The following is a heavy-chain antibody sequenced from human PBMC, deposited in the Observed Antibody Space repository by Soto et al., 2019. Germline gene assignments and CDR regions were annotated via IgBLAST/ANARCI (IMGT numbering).Heavy chain of an antibody. V-gene: IGHV3-23*01. CDR1: GLTFSNYA. Sequence: LRLSCASSGLTFSNYAMIWVRQAPGGVLEWVSSMSGSSSTTYYADSVRGRFTISRDRSKNTLYLQMSSLRAEDTALYYCAKNQERELPRVIDFWGQGTLVTVSS. D-gene: IGHD1-7*01. CDR3: AKNQERELPRVIDF. J-gene: IGHJ4*02. CDR2: MSGSSSTT.